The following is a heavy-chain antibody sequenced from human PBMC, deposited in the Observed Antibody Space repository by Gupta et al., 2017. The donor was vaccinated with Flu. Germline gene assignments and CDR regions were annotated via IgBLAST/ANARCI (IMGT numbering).Heavy chain of an antibody. CDR2: SNNSGGT. Sequence: PGKGLDCIGQSNNSGGTYYNPARNSRVSISLDTSKNQFSLHVRYVTAADTAVYHCAGGLGSCGTCYSGGHNGFDGWGQGTLVTVSS. D-gene: IGHD2-15*01. J-gene: IGHJ5*02. V-gene: IGHV4-31*02. CDR3: AGGLGSCGTCYSGGHNGFDG.